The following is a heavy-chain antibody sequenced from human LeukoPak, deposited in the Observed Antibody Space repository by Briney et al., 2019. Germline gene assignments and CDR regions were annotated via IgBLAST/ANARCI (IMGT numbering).Heavy chain of an antibody. V-gene: IGHV4-4*02. J-gene: IGHJ4*02. D-gene: IGHD2-8*01. CDR2: VSLRGLT. Sequence: PSETLSLTCGVSGGSITSTNWWSWVRPPPGQGLEWIGEVSLRGLTNYNPSLSSRVIMALDTSKNHLSLNLTSVTAADTAVYYCSRENGAFSPFGYWGQGTLVTVPS. CDR3: SRENGAFSPFGY. CDR1: GGSITSTNW.